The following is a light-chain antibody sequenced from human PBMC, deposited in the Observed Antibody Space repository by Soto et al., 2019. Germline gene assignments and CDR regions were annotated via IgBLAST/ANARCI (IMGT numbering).Light chain of an antibody. J-gene: IGLJ2*01. CDR1: ALPKQY. Sequence: SYELTQPPSVSVSPGQTARITCSGDALPKQYAYWYQQKPGQAPVLVIYKDSERPSGIPERFSGSSSGTTVTLTISGVQAEDEADYYCQSADSSGTYGVFGGETNLTVL. CDR3: QSADSSGTYGV. CDR2: KDS. V-gene: IGLV3-25*03.